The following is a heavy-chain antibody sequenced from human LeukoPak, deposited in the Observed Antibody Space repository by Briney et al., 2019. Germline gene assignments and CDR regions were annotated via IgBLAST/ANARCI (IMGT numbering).Heavy chain of an antibody. J-gene: IGHJ4*02. CDR2: IKQDGSEK. D-gene: IGHD2-2*01. Sequence: GGSQRLSCAASRFTFSRYWMSWVRQAPGKGLEWVANIKQDGSEKYYVDSVKGRFTISRDNAKNSLYLQMNSLRAEDTAVYHCATGRSCTTCYLPDYGGQGTLVTVSS. V-gene: IGHV3-7*01. CDR3: ATGRSCTTCYLPDY. CDR1: RFTFSRYW.